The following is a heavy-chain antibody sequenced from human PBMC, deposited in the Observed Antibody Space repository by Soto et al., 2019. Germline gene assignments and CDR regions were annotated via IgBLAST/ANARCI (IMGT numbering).Heavy chain of an antibody. Sequence: ASVKVSCKASGYTFTSYGISWVRLAPGQGLEWMGWISTYNGDTNSAQKFQGRVSMTTDTSTSTAYMDLRSLRSDDTAVYYCAREAWLYDSSGFYPYYFDYWGQGTLVTVSS. J-gene: IGHJ4*02. CDR1: GYTFTSYG. CDR2: ISTYNGDT. V-gene: IGHV1-18*01. CDR3: AREAWLYDSSGFYPYYFDY. D-gene: IGHD3-22*01.